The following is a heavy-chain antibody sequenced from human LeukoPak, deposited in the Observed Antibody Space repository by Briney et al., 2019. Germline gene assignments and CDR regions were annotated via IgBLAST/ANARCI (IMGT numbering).Heavy chain of an antibody. CDR3: AKVYYYDSSGYNDY. D-gene: IGHD3-22*01. J-gene: IGHJ4*02. Sequence: GRSLRLSCAASGFTFSNYGMHWVRQAPGKGLEWVALISYDGSNKYFADSVKGRFTISRDNSKNTLYLQMNSLRAEDTAVYYCAKVYYYDSSGYNDYWGQGTLVTVSS. V-gene: IGHV3-30*18. CDR1: GFTFSNYG. CDR2: ISYDGSNK.